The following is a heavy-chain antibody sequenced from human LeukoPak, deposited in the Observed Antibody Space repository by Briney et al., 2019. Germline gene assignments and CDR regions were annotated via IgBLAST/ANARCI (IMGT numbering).Heavy chain of an antibody. CDR3: AREVVSAAKYDY. J-gene: IGHJ4*02. V-gene: IGHV4-61*02. Sequence: SQTLSLTCTVSGGSISSGSYYWSWIRQPAGKGLEWIGRIYTSGSTNYNPSLKSRVTISVDTSKNQFSLKLSSVAAADTAVYYCAREVVSAAKYDYWGQGTLVTVSS. D-gene: IGHD2-2*01. CDR1: GGSISSGSYY. CDR2: IYTSGST.